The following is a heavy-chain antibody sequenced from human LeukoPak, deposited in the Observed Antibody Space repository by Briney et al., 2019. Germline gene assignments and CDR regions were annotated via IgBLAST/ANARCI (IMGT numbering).Heavy chain of an antibody. CDR1: GFTFSSYA. CDR3: AREMAGYGAAAGTLDY. J-gene: IGHJ4*02. Sequence: GRSLRLSCAASGFTFSSYAMHWVRQAPGKGLEWVAVISYDGSNKYYADSVKGRFTISRDNSKNTLYLQMNSLRAEDTAVYYCAREMAGYGAAAGTLDYWGQGTLVTVSS. D-gene: IGHD6-13*01. V-gene: IGHV3-30*04. CDR2: ISYDGSNK.